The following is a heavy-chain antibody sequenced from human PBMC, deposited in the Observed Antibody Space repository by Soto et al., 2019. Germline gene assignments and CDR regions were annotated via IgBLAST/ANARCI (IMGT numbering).Heavy chain of an antibody. CDR3: ARDLRAAGSPGMDV. D-gene: IGHD6-13*01. J-gene: IGHJ6*02. Sequence: SVKVSCKASGGSYSSYAISWVRQAPGQGLEWMGGIIPIVGTGNYAQNVQGRVTITADESTSTAYMELSSLRSEDTAMYYCARDLRAAGSPGMDVWGQGTSVTVSS. CDR2: IIPIVGTG. CDR1: GGSYSSYA. V-gene: IGHV1-69*13.